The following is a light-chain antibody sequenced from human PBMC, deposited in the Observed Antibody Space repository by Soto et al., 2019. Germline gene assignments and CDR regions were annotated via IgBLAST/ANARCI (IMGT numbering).Light chain of an antibody. V-gene: IGKV1-8*01. CDR3: QQYYSYPIT. CDR1: QGIRSY. CDR2: AAS. Sequence: AIRMTQSPSSFAASTGDRVAITCRASQGIRSYLDWYQQTRGKAPKIXIYAASPLQSGVPSLFSGSASGTDFTLTISSLQSEDFATYYCQQYYSYPITFGQGTRLEIK. J-gene: IGKJ5*01.